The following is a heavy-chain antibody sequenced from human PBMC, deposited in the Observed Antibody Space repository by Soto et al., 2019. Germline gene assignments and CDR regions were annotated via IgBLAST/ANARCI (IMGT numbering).Heavy chain of an antibody. CDR1: GFSFSTYW. CDR3: AIGGTADGIWYFEY. D-gene: IGHD6-13*01. V-gene: IGHV3-74*01. Sequence: EVQLVESGGGLLQPGGSLRLSCAASGFSFSTYWMHWVRQAPGKGLVWVSRINTDGSSTNYADSVKGRFTISRDNAKNTLYLQMNSLRPEDTAGYYCAIGGTADGIWYFEYWGRGSLVTVSS. J-gene: IGHJ4*02. CDR2: INTDGSST.